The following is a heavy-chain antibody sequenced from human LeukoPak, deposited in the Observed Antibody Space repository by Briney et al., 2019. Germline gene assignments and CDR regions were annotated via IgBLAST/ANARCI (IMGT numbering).Heavy chain of an antibody. Sequence: PGGSLRLSCAASGFTFSSYWVNWVRQAPGKGLVWVSRIASDGSSTTYADSVKGRFSISRGNAKNTLYLQMNSLRVEDTAVYCCARGRPHGNDYWGQGTLVTVSS. V-gene: IGHV3-74*01. CDR1: GFTFSSYW. D-gene: IGHD4-23*01. CDR3: ARGRPHGNDY. J-gene: IGHJ4*02. CDR2: IASDGSST.